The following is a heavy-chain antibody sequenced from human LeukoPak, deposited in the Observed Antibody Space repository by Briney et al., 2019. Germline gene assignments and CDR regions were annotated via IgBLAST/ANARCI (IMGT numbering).Heavy chain of an antibody. J-gene: IGHJ4*02. V-gene: IGHV4-4*02. Sequence: SGTLSLTCSVSIESTSGNYWSRVRQAPGKGLEWIGEISRFGITNYHPSLKSRVTMSLDRSKNQFSLELTSVTAADSGVYYCARELLGAPTPGAHWGQGTLVTVSS. CDR2: ISRFGIT. D-gene: IGHD1-26*01. CDR1: IESTSGNY. CDR3: ARELLGAPTPGAH.